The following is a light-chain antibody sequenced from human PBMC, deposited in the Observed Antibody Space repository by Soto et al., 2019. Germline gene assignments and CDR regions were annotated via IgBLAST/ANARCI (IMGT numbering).Light chain of an antibody. Sequence: EIVMTQSPATLSVSPGERATLSCRASQSVSSSLAWYQQKPGQAPRLLIYDASTRATGIPARFSGSGSGTEFTLTISSLQSEDFAVYYCQQYNNWPRTFGQGTKVEIK. J-gene: IGKJ1*01. CDR1: QSVSSS. CDR2: DAS. V-gene: IGKV3-15*01. CDR3: QQYNNWPRT.